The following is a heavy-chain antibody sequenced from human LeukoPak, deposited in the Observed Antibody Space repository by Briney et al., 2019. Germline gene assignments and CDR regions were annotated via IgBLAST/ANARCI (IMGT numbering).Heavy chain of an antibody. V-gene: IGHV3-30*18. J-gene: IGHJ5*02. CDR1: GFTISSHG. D-gene: IGHD6-19*01. CDR2: ISYDGNSK. Sequence: GGSLRLSCAVSGFTISSHGMHWVRQAPGKGLEWVAMISYDGNSKYYGDSVKGRFIISRDNSKNTLYLQMDSLRTEDTAVYYCAKDWGSSGWYNYFDPWGQGTLVTVSS. CDR3: AKDWGSSGWYNYFDP.